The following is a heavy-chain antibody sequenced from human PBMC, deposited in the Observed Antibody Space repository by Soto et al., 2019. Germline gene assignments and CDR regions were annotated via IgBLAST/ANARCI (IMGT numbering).Heavy chain of an antibody. CDR1: GFTFDDYA. V-gene: IGHV3-9*01. CDR3: VRSKGGYSYGTPFDY. J-gene: IGHJ4*02. CDR2: ISWNSGNI. D-gene: IGHD5-18*01. Sequence: SLRLSCAASGFTFDDYAMYWVRQVLGKGLEWVSSISWNSGNIGYADSVKGRFTTSRDNAENSLYLQMNSLRPADTALYYCVRSKGGYSYGTPFDYWGQGTLVTVSS.